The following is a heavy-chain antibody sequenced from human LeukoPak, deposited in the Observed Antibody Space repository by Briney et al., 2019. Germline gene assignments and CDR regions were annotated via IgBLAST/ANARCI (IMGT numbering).Heavy chain of an antibody. J-gene: IGHJ4*02. CDR2: ISSSSSTI. CDR3: AKKQLGIAVAGTFDY. Sequence: GGSLRLSCAASGFTFSSYSMLWVRQAPGKGLEWVSYISSSSSTIYYADSVKGRFTISRDNSKNTLYLQMNSLRAEDTAVYYCAKKQLGIAVAGTFDYWGQGTLVTVSS. D-gene: IGHD6-19*01. CDR1: GFTFSSYS. V-gene: IGHV3-48*01.